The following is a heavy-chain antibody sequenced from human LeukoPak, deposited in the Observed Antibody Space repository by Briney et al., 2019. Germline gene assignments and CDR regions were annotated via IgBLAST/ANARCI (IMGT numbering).Heavy chain of an antibody. J-gene: IGHJ4*02. CDR2: IYYSGST. Sequence: NPGGSLRLSCAASGFTFSSYEMNWVRQPPGKGLEWIGSIYYSGSTHYNPSLKSRVTISVDTSKNQFSLKLSSVTAADTAVYYCARHQLVVVPAAPGYWGQGTLVTVSS. D-gene: IGHD2-2*01. CDR1: GFTFSSYE. V-gene: IGHV4-39*01. CDR3: ARHQLVVVPAAPGY.